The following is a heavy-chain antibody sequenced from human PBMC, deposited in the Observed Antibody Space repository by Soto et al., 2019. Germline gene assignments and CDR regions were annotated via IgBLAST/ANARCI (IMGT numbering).Heavy chain of an antibody. J-gene: IGHJ4*02. Sequence: QVQLVQSGAEVKKPGASVKVSCKASGYTFTSYGISWVRQAPGQGLEWMGWISAYNGNTNYAQKLQGRVTMTTDTPTSTAYMELRSLRSDDTAVYYCAREQVTMVRGPSGFGYWGQGPLVTVSS. CDR2: ISAYNGNT. V-gene: IGHV1-18*01. CDR3: AREQVTMVRGPSGFGY. D-gene: IGHD3-10*01. CDR1: GYTFTSYG.